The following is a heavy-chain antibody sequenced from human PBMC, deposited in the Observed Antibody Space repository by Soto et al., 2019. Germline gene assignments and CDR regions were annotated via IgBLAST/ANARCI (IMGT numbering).Heavy chain of an antibody. CDR1: GYSFTSYW. CDR2: IYPGDSDT. J-gene: IGHJ5*02. D-gene: IGHD1-26*01. CDR3: ARRPRIPLVGAIVNGWFDP. Sequence: LGESLKISCKGSGYSFTSYWIGWVRQMPGKGLEWMGIIYPGDSDTRYSPSFQGQVTISADKSISTAYLQWSSLKASDTAMYYCARRPRIPLVGAIVNGWFDPWGQGTLVTVSS. V-gene: IGHV5-51*01.